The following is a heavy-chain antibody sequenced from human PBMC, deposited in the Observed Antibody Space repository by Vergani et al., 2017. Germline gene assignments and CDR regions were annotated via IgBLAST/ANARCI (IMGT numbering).Heavy chain of an antibody. CDR3: ARDKLEYNSPLWNY. CDR2: ISAQTGNT. V-gene: IGHV1-18*01. CDR1: GYTFVNYG. D-gene: IGHD1-14*01. Sequence: QIHLVQSGSEVKQPGASVKVSCKASGYTFVNYGISWVRQAPGQGLEWVGWISAQTGNTKSAQKLQGRVTMTTDTSTTTAYMELRSLRSDDTAVYYCARDKLEYNSPLWNYWGQGSLVIVSS. J-gene: IGHJ4*02.